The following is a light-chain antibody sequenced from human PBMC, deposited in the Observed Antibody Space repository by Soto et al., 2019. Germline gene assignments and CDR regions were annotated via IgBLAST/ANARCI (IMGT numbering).Light chain of an antibody. V-gene: IGKV3-11*01. CDR3: QQRSSWLWT. J-gene: IGKJ1*01. CDR2: DAS. Sequence: EIVLTQSPATLSLSPGERATLSCRASQSISSYLVWYQQKPGQAPRLLIYDASNRATGIPARFSGSGSGTDFTLTISSLEPEDFAVYYCQQRSSWLWTLGQGTKVEIK. CDR1: QSISSY.